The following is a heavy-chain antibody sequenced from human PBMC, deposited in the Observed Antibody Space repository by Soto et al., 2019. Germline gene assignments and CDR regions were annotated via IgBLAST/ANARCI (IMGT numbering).Heavy chain of an antibody. CDR1: GGSDSSGGYY. D-gene: IGHD3-10*01. Sequence: PSETLSLTYTVSGGSDSSGGYYWSWIRQPPGKGLEWIGIIYHSGGTNYVNTNYNPSLKSRVSISLDTSKIHFSLNLSSVTAADTAVYFCARAPGSFYYFHGMDVWGQGTTVTVSS. V-gene: IGHV4-61*08. CDR3: ARAPGSFYYFHGMDV. CDR2: IYHSGGTNYVNT. J-gene: IGHJ6*02.